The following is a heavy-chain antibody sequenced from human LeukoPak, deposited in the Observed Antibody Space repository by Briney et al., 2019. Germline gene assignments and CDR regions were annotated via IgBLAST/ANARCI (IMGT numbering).Heavy chain of an antibody. CDR3: ARQYYYDSSGYYPQEDY. D-gene: IGHD3-22*01. Sequence: ASVKVSCKASGYTFTSYGISWVRQAPGQGLEWMGWISAYNGNTNCAQKLQGRVTMTTDTSTSTAYMELRSLRSDDTAVYYCARQYYYDSSGYYPQEDYWGQGTLVTVSS. V-gene: IGHV1-18*01. J-gene: IGHJ4*02. CDR1: GYTFTSYG. CDR2: ISAYNGNT.